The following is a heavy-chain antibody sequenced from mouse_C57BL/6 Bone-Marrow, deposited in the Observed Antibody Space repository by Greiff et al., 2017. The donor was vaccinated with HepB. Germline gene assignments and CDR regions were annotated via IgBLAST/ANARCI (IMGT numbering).Heavy chain of an antibody. CDR2: IHPNSGST. CDR1: GYTFTSYW. D-gene: IGHD2-4*01. V-gene: IGHV1-64*01. J-gene: IGHJ1*03. CDR3: ARNYDYDVGPWYFDV. Sequence: QVQLQQPGAELVKPGASVKLSCKASGYTFTSYWMHWVKQRPGQGLEWIGMIHPNSGSTNYNEKFKSKATLTVDQSSSTAYMQLSSLTSEDSAVYYCARNYDYDVGPWYFDVWGTGTTVTVSS.